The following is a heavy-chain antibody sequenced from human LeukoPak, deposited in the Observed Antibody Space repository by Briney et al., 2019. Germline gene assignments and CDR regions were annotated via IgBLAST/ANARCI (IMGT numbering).Heavy chain of an antibody. Sequence: GGSLRLSCAASGFTFSSYAMSWVRQAPGKGLEWVAVISYDGSNKYYADSVKGRFTISRDNSKNTLYLQMNSLRAEDTAVYYCARDRIAAAGTGWFNPWGQGTLVTVSS. CDR1: GFTFSSYA. CDR2: ISYDGSNK. J-gene: IGHJ5*02. CDR3: ARDRIAAAGTGWFNP. V-gene: IGHV3-30-3*01. D-gene: IGHD6-13*01.